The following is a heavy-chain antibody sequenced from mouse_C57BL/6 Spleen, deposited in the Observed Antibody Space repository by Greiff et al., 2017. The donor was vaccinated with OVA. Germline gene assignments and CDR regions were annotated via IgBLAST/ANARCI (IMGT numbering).Heavy chain of an antibody. V-gene: IGHV1-52*01. CDR3: AREGGDSSCHRAMDY. Sequence: VQLQQPGAELVRPGSSVKLSCKASGYTFTSYWMHWVKQRPIQGLEWIGNIDPSDSETHYNQKFKDKATLTVDKSSSTAYMQLSSLTSEDSAVYDCAREGGDSSCHRAMDYWGQGTSVTVSS. CDR1: GYTFTSYW. J-gene: IGHJ4*01. D-gene: IGHD3-2*02. CDR2: IDPSDSET.